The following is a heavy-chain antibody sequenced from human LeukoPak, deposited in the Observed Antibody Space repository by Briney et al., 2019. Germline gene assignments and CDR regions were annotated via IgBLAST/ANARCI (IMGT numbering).Heavy chain of an antibody. Sequence: PSETLSLTCTVSGGSISPYYWSWIRQPPGKGLEWIGYIYYSGSTNYNPSLKSRVTISVDTSKNQFSLKLSSVTAADTAVYYCARARAAAFDYWGQGTLVTVSS. J-gene: IGHJ4*02. D-gene: IGHD6-13*01. V-gene: IGHV4-59*01. CDR3: ARARAAAFDY. CDR1: GGSISPYY. CDR2: IYYSGST.